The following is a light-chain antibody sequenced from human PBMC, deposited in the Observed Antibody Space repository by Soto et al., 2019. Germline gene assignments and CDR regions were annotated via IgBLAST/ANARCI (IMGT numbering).Light chain of an antibody. J-gene: IGKJ3*01. V-gene: IGKV3-20*01. CDR2: GAS. Sequence: EIVLTQSPGTLSLSPGERATLSCRASQSVSSSYLAWYQQKPGQAPRLLIYGASSRATGIPDRFSGSGSGTDFTLTISRLEPEDFAVYYCQQYVSPITFGPGTKVDIK. CDR3: QQYVSPIT. CDR1: QSVSSSY.